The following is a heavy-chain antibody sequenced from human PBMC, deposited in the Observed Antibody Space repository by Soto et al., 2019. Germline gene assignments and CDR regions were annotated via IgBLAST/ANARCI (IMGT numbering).Heavy chain of an antibody. D-gene: IGHD6-19*01. V-gene: IGHV5-51*01. Sequence: GESLKISCKGSGYSFTSYWIGWVRQMPGKGLEWMGIIYPGDSDTRYSPSFQGQVTISADKSISTAYLQWSSLKASDTAMYYCASKKGIAVAGDDAFDIWGQGTMVTVSS. CDR3: ASKKGIAVAGDDAFDI. CDR1: GYSFTSYW. J-gene: IGHJ3*02. CDR2: IYPGDSDT.